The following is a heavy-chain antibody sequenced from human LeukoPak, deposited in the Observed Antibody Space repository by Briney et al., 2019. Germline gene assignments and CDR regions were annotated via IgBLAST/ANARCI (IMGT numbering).Heavy chain of an antibody. D-gene: IGHD6-13*01. CDR2: IYYSGST. V-gene: IGHV4-30-4*08. J-gene: IGHJ4*02. CDR3: ARVSGQQLYFY. CDR1: GGSISSGDYY. Sequence: SETLSLTCSVSGGSISSGDYYWSWIRQPPGTGLEWIGYIYYSGSTYYNPSLKSRVTISVDTSKNQFSLKLSSVTAADTAVYYCARVSGQQLYFYWGQGTLVTFSS.